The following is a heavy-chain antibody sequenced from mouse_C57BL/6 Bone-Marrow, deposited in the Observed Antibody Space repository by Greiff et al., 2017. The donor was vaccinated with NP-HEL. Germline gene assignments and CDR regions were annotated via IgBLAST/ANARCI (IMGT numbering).Heavy chain of an antibody. V-gene: IGHV5-17*01. CDR3: ARPYYYGSSYNFDY. D-gene: IGHD1-1*01. CDR2: ISSGSSTI. Sequence: EVKLMESGGGLVKPGGSLKLSCAASGFTFSDYGMHWVRQAPEKGLEWVAYISSGSSTIYYADTVKGRFTISRDNAKNTLLLQMTSLRSEDTAMYYCARPYYYGSSYNFDYWGQGTTLTVSS. J-gene: IGHJ2*01. CDR1: GFTFSDYG.